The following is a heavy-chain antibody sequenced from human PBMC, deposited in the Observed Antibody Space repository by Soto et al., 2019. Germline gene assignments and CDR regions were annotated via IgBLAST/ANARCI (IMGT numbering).Heavy chain of an antibody. CDR1: GFTFSSYA. J-gene: IGHJ4*02. CDR2: ISGSGDST. Sequence: VQLLESGGGLVQPGGSLRLSCAASGFTFSSYAMRWVRQAPVKGLEWVSAISGSGDSTYYADSVKGRFTISRDNSKNTLYLQMNSLRAEDTAVYYCARRGSGSYYDYWGQGTLVTVSS. D-gene: IGHD1-26*01. CDR3: ARRGSGSYYDY. V-gene: IGHV3-23*01.